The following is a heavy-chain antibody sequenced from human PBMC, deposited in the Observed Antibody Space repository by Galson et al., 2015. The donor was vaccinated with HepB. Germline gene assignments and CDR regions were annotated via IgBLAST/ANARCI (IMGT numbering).Heavy chain of an antibody. V-gene: IGHV3-30*18. J-gene: IGHJ6*03. D-gene: IGHD3-3*01. CDR1: GFTFSSYG. CDR3: AKEGGFWSGYYYYMDV. CDR2: ISYDGSNK. Sequence: SLRLSCAAFGFTFSSYGMHWVRQAPGKGLEWVAVISYDGSNKYYADSVKGRFTISRDNSKNTLYLQMNSLRAEDTAVYYCAKEGGFWSGYYYYMDVWGKGTTVTVSS.